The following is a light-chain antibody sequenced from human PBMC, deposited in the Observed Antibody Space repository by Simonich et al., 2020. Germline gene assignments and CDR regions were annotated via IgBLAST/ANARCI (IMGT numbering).Light chain of an antibody. CDR2: DVS. V-gene: IGLV2-11*01. J-gene: IGLJ3*02. Sequence: QSALTQPRSVSGSPGQSVTISCTGTSSDVGGYNYVSWYQQHPGKAPKLQIYDVSKPPSGVPDRFSGSKSGNTASLTISGLQAEDEADYYCCSYAGSYTWVFGGGTKLTVL. CDR3: CSYAGSYTWV. CDR1: SSDVGGYNY.